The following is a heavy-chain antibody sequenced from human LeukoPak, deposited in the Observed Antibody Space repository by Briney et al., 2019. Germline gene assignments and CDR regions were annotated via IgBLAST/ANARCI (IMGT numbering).Heavy chain of an antibody. CDR1: GYTFTSYD. Sequence: ASVKVSCKASGYTFTSYDINWVRQATGQGLEWMGWINPNSGGTNYAQKFQGRVTMTRDTSTSTVYMELSSLRSDDTAVYYCARFAVHRRITVAGQFGLDYWGQGTLVSVSS. J-gene: IGHJ4*02. V-gene: IGHV1-8*02. CDR2: INPNSGGT. D-gene: IGHD6-19*01. CDR3: ARFAVHRRITVAGQFGLDY.